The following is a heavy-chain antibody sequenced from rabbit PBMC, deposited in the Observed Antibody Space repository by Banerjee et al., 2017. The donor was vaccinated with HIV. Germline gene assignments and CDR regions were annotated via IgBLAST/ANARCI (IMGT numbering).Heavy chain of an antibody. V-gene: IGHV1S45*01. D-gene: IGHD4-2*01. CDR1: GFSFSSSYW. CDR2: IYTGSSGST. CDR3: ARRDAAYAGGDYGYFNL. J-gene: IGHJ4*01. Sequence: QEQLEESGGDLVKPEGSLTLTCTASGFSFSSSYWICWVRQAPGKGLEWIACIYTGSSGSTYYASWAKGRFTISKTSSTTVTLQMTSLTAADTATYFCARRDAAYAGGDYGYFNLWGPGTLVTVS.